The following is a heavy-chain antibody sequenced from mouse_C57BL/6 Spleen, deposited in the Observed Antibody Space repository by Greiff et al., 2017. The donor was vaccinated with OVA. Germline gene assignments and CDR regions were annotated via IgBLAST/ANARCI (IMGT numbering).Heavy chain of an antibody. CDR2: INPNNGGT. Sequence: VQLQQSGPELVKPGASVKISCKASGYTFTDYYMNWVKQSHGKSLEWIGDINPNNGGTSYNQKFKGKATLTVDKSSSTAYMELRSLTSEDSAVYYCARGGIYDRRAWFAYWGQGTLVTVSA. CDR1: GYTFTDYY. V-gene: IGHV1-26*01. CDR3: ARGGIYDRRAWFAY. J-gene: IGHJ3*01. D-gene: IGHD2-12*01.